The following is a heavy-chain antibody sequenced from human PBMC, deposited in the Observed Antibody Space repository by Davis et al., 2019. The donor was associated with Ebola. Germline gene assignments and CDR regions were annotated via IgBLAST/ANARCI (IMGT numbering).Heavy chain of an antibody. D-gene: IGHD6-13*01. J-gene: IGHJ6*04. CDR3: AKDLAYGSLTDLLYYYDGLDV. CDR2: ISFAGSDK. Sequence: PGGSLRLSCAASGFTSSSYGMHWVRQAPGKGLEWVAVISFAGSDKYYADSVKGRFTSSRDNSKNTLYLQMNSLRVEDTAVYYCAKDLAYGSLTDLLYYYDGLDVWGKGTTVTVSS. V-gene: IGHV3-30*18. CDR1: GFTSSSYG.